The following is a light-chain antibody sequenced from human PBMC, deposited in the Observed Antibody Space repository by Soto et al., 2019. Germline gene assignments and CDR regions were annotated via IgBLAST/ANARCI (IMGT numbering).Light chain of an antibody. CDR3: QQYGSSPRIT. Sequence: THSPTTLSFSPVERATLSCRASQSVSSNLAWYQQKPGQAPRLLIYGASSRATGIPDRFSGSGSGTDFTLTISRLEPEDFAVYYCQQYGSSPRITFGQGTRLEI. V-gene: IGKV3-20*01. CDR1: QSVSSN. J-gene: IGKJ5*01. CDR2: GAS.